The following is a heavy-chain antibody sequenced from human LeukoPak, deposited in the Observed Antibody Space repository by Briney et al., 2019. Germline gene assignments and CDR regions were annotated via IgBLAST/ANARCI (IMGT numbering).Heavy chain of an antibody. CDR3: AKDRTTEGIRDAFDV. Sequence: TFYGDSVKGRFTIFRDNFQNTLSLQINRLRADDAAIYYCAKDRTTEGIRDAFDVWGQGTLVTVSA. D-gene: IGHD4-17*01. J-gene: IGHJ3*01. CDR2: T. V-gene: IGHV3-23*01.